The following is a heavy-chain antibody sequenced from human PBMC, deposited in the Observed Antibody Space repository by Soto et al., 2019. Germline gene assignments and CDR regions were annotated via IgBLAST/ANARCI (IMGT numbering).Heavy chain of an antibody. CDR1: GDTVSSKRAA. CDR3: AREGFGGVASRDTGLFDF. Sequence: QVQLQQSGPGLVKPSQTLSLTCAISGDTVSSKRAAWNWIRQSPSRGLEWLGRTYYRSQWYNDYAVSVKSRVTITPDTSKNQFSLQLNSVTPGDTAVYYCAREGFGGVASRDTGLFDFWGQGALVTVSS. J-gene: IGHJ4*02. CDR2: TYYRSQWYN. D-gene: IGHD3-10*01. V-gene: IGHV6-1*01.